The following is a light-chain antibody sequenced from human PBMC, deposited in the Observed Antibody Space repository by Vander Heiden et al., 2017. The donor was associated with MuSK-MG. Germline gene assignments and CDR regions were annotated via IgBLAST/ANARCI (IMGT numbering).Light chain of an antibody. CDR2: AAS. CDR3: QQHNTYQLT. Sequence: DIHLTQSPSFLSASVGDRVTITCRASQGISSYLAWYQQKPGKAPKLLIYAASTLQMGVPSRFRGSGSGTEFTLTISSLQPEDFATYYCQQHNTYQLTFGQGTRVEIK. J-gene: IGKJ5*01. CDR1: QGISSY. V-gene: IGKV1-9*01.